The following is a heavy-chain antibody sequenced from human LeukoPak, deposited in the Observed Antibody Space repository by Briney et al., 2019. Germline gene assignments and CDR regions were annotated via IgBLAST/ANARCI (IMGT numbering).Heavy chain of an antibody. CDR2: IYPGDSDT. V-gene: IGHV5-51*01. Sequence: GESLKISRKGSGYSFTSYWIGWVRQVPGKGLEWMGIIYPGDSDTRYSPSFQGQVTISADKSISTAYLQWSSLKASDTAMYYCARQYYDFWSGYYLDYWGQGTLVTVSS. CDR1: GYSFTSYW. D-gene: IGHD3-3*01. J-gene: IGHJ4*02. CDR3: ARQYYDFWSGYYLDY.